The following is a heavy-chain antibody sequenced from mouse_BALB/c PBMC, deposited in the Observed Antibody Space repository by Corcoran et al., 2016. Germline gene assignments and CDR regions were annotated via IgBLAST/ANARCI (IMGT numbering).Heavy chain of an antibody. J-gene: IGHJ3*01. CDR3: ARGGRNSPWFAY. CDR2: INTYTGEP. V-gene: IGHV9-1*02. D-gene: IGHD2-1*01. Sequence: QIQLVQSGPELKKPGETVKISCKASGYTFTNYGMNWVKQAPGKGLKWMGWINTYTGEPTYADDFKGRFAFSLETSASTAYLQINNLKNEDMATYFCARGGRNSPWFAYWGQGTLVTVSA. CDR1: GYTFTNYG.